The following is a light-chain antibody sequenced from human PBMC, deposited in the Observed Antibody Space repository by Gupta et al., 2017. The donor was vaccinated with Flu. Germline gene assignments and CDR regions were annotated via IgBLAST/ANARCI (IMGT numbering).Light chain of an antibody. CDR3: QQYGGSPWT. V-gene: IGKV3-20*01. Sequence: GTLSLSPGERATLSCRASQFVSSRYLAWYQQKPGQAPSLLIYGESTRATGIPDRFSGSGSGSDFTLTITRLEPEDFAVYYCQQYGGSPWTFGQGTKVEIK. J-gene: IGKJ1*01. CDR1: QFVSSRY. CDR2: GES.